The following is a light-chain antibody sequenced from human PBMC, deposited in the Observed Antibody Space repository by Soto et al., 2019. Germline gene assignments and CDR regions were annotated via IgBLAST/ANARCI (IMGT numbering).Light chain of an antibody. CDR3: HQYYNWPWT. V-gene: IGKV3-15*01. CDR1: QRVSSH. Sequence: ETVMTHSPVTLSVYPWDTATLSCRASQRVSSHLAWYQQKPGQAPRLLIYAASTRATGIPVRFSGSGSETELTLTIRSLQSEDSALYYCHQYYNWPWTLGQGTKVDIK. CDR2: AAS. J-gene: IGKJ1*01.